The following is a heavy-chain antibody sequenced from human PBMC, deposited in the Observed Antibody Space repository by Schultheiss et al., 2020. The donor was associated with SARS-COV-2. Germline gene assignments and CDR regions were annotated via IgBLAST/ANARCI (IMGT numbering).Heavy chain of an antibody. CDR1: GFTFSDNY. V-gene: IGHV3-23*01. J-gene: IGHJ4*02. Sequence: GGSLRLSCAASGFTFSDNYMNWVRQAPGKGLEWVSAISGSGGSTYYADSVKGRFTISRDNSKNTLYLQMNSLRAEDTAVYYCARRTMLAFDYWGQGTLVTVSS. CDR3: ARRTMLAFDY. D-gene: IGHD1-14*01. CDR2: ISGSGGST.